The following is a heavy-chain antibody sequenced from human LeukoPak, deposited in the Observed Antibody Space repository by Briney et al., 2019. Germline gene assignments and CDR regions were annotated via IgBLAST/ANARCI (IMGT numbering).Heavy chain of an antibody. CDR3: GSRRLAY. J-gene: IGHJ4*02. Sequence: PGGSLRLSCAASGFTFSTSWMNWVRQAPGKGLEWVAAINQDGSEKYYVDSVKGRFTISRDNAKNSLYLQMNSLRAEDMAVLYCGSRRLAYWGQGTLVTVSS. V-gene: IGHV3-7*01. CDR1: GFTFSTSW. CDR2: INQDGSEK.